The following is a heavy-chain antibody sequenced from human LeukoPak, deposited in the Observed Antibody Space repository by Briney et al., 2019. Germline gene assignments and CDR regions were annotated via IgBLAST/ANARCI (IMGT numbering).Heavy chain of an antibody. J-gene: IGHJ5*02. CDR2: ISVSGGNT. CDR1: GFTFSSYA. V-gene: IGHV3-23*01. D-gene: IGHD3-22*01. CDR3: AKNPHYYDSSGYYYLSWFDP. Sequence: PGGSLRLSCVASGFTFSSYAVTWVRQAPGKGLEWVSVISVSGGNTYYADSVKGRFTISRDNSKNTLYLQMNSLRAEDTAVYYCAKNPHYYDSSGYYYLSWFDPWGQGTLVTVSS.